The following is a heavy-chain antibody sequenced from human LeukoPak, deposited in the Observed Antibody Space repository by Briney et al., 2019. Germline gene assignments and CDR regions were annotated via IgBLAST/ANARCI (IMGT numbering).Heavy chain of an antibody. V-gene: IGHV4-34*01. CDR2: INHSGST. J-gene: IGHJ4*02. Sequence: GSLRLSCAASGFTFDDYGMSWVRQAPGKGLEWIGEINHSGSTNYNPSLKSRVTISVDTSKNQFSLKLSSVTAADTAVYYCARRVSRWFGELSRFDYWGQGTLVTVSS. CDR1: GFTFDDYG. D-gene: IGHD3-10*01. CDR3: ARRVSRWFGELSRFDY.